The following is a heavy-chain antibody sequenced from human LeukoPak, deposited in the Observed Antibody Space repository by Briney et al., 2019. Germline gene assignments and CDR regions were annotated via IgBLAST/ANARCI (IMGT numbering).Heavy chain of an antibody. CDR2: IYSGGST. CDR1: GFTVSSNY. V-gene: IGHV3-53*01. Sequence: PGGSLRLSCAASGFTVSSNYMSWVRQAPGKGLEWVSVIYSGGSTYYADSVKGRFTISRDNSKNTLYLQMNGLRAEDTAVYYCARDKENSRDFWSGQGNWFDPWGQGTLVIVSS. D-gene: IGHD3-3*01. J-gene: IGHJ5*02. CDR3: ARDKENSRDFWSGQGNWFDP.